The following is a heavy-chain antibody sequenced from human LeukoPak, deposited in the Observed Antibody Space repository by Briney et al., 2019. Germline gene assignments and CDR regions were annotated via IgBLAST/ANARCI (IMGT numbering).Heavy chain of an antibody. J-gene: IGHJ5*02. CDR3: ARVPLGQSVGDWFDP. CDR1: GGTFSSYA. D-gene: IGHD3-10*01. Sequence: SVKVSCKASGGTFSSYANSWVRQAPGQGLEWMGGIIPIFGTANYAQKFQGRVTITADESTSTAYMELSSLRSDDTAVYYCARVPLGQSVGDWFDPWGQGTLVTVSS. CDR2: IIPIFGTA. V-gene: IGHV1-69*13.